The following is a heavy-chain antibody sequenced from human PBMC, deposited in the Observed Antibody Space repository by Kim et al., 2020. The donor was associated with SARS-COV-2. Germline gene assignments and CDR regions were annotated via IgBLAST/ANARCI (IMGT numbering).Heavy chain of an antibody. J-gene: IGHJ4*02. Sequence: ETSYAQKFQGRVTMTEDTSTDTAYMELSSLRSEDTAVYYCATVAAALFDYWGQGTLVTVSS. V-gene: IGHV1-24*01. D-gene: IGHD6-13*01. CDR2: ET. CDR3: ATVAAALFDY.